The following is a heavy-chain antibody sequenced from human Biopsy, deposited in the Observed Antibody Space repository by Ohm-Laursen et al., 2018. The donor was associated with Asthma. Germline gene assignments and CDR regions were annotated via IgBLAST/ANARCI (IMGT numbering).Heavy chain of an antibody. V-gene: IGHV4-59*01. CDR3: ARDQGDSKFDY. D-gene: IGHD3-16*01. Sequence: GTLSPTCTFSGGSINSDYWSWIRQPPGKGLEWIGLSSYSGFRKYNPSLKSRVTISVDTSKNQLSLNLTSVIAADTAVYYCARDQGDSKFDYWGQGILVTVSS. CDR1: GGSINSDY. CDR2: SSYSGFR. J-gene: IGHJ4*02.